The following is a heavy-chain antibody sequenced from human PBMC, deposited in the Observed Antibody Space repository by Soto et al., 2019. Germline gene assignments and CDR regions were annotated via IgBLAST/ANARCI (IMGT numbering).Heavy chain of an antibody. J-gene: IGHJ4*02. CDR3: AKVSRKGSAIDFDY. D-gene: IGHD3-10*01. V-gene: IGHV1-8*01. CDR1: GYTFSNYD. Sequence: QVQLVQSGAELKKPGASVKVSCKASGYTFSNYDMNWVRQATGQGPEWIGWVNPNNGDTGYAQKFQGRVTLTTDICTTTAYMELTSLRSEDTAIYYCAKVSRKGSAIDFDYWGQGTLITVSS. CDR2: VNPNNGDT.